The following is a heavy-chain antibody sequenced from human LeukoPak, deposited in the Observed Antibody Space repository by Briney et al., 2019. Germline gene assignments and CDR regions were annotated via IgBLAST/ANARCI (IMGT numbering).Heavy chain of an antibody. J-gene: IGHJ4*02. CDR1: GGSISNYY. Sequence: SETLSLTCTVSGGSISNYYWSWIRQPAGKGLEWIGRIFAGRNTDHNPSLKSRVTMSLDSSKNQFSLRLTSVTAADTAVYYCARVPAAGTGPDYWGQGTLVTVSS. D-gene: IGHD6-13*01. CDR2: IFAGRNT. CDR3: ARVPAAGTGPDY. V-gene: IGHV4-4*07.